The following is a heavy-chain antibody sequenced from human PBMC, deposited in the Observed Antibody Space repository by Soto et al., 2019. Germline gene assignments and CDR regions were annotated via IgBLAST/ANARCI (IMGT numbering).Heavy chain of an antibody. D-gene: IGHD5-12*01. V-gene: IGHV1-69*02. J-gene: IGHJ4*02. CDR1: GGTFSSYT. CDR3: AGYSCYDITFDY. CDR2: IIPILGIA. Sequence: QVQLVQSGAEVKKPGSSVKVSCKASGGTFSSYTISWVRQAPGQGLEWMGRIIPILGIANYAQKFQGRVTITADKYTSTAYMELSSLRSEDTAVYYCAGYSCYDITFDYWGQGTLVTVSS.